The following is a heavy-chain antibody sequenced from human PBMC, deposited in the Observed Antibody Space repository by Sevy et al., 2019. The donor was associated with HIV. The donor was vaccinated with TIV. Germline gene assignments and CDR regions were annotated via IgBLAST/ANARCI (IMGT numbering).Heavy chain of an antibody. D-gene: IGHD2-15*01. CDR1: GFTFSDYY. J-gene: IGHJ4*02. CDR3: GRDVVDSRGTYGDY. CDR2: ITSSGSTI. V-gene: IGHV3-11*01. Sequence: GGSLRLSCAASGFTFSDYYMSWIRQAPGKGLEWVSYITSSGSTIYYADSVKGRFTITRDNTKKSLYLQMNSLRAEDTAVYYCGRDVVDSRGTYGDYWGQGTLVTVSS.